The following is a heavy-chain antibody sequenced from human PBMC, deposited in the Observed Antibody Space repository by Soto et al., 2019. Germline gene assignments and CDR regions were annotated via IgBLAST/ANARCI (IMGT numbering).Heavy chain of an antibody. CDR1: GFTFSSYS. CDR3: ASHPRDSSGYWYYFDY. J-gene: IGHJ4*02. D-gene: IGHD3-22*01. Sequence: GGSLRLSCAASGFTFSSYSMNWVRQAPGKGLEWVSSISSSSSYIYYADSVKGRFTVSRDNAKNSLYLQMNSLRAEDTAVYYCASHPRDSSGYWYYFDYWGQGTLVTVSS. CDR2: ISSSSSYI. V-gene: IGHV3-21*01.